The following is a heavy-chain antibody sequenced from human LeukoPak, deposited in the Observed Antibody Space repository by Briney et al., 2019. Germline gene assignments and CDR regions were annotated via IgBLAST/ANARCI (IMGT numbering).Heavy chain of an antibody. CDR3: ARALGGEAC. CDR1: GYTFTDYG. Sequence: ASVKVSCKASGYTFTDYGISWVRQAPGQGLEWMGWISTLNGNANYAQKFQDRVTMTTDTSTSTAYMELRNLRSDDTAVYYCARALGGEACWGQGTLVTVSS. D-gene: IGHD3-16*01. V-gene: IGHV1-18*01. CDR2: ISTLNGNA. J-gene: IGHJ4*02.